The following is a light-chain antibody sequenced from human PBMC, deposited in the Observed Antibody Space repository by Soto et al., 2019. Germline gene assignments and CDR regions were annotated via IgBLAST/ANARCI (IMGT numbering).Light chain of an antibody. Sequence: QSVLTQPASVSGSPGQSITISCTGTSSDIGTYNLVSWYQQHPGKAPKLMIYEVIKQPSGVSNRFSGSKSANTASLTISGLQAEDEAEYYCCSYAGIRSFVVFGGGTQLTVL. CDR2: EVI. CDR1: SSDIGTYNL. V-gene: IGLV2-23*02. CDR3: CSYAGIRSFVV. J-gene: IGLJ2*01.